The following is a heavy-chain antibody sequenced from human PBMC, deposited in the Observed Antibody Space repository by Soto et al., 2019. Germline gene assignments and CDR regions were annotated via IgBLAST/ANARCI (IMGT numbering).Heavy chain of an antibody. Sequence: EVQLLEAGGGVVQPGGSLRLSCVASGFNFKKFAMSWVRQAPGEGLEWVSGISCCGGSTSYADSVKGQFSIARADPTDTLSLQMHNLRVQDTAQYYCAWADRAQCLLPHLDKWGQGTLVTVS. CDR3: AWADRAQCLLPHLDK. CDR2: ISCCGGST. CDR1: GFNFKKFA. V-gene: IGHV3-23*01. J-gene: IGHJ4*02. D-gene: IGHD6-19*01.